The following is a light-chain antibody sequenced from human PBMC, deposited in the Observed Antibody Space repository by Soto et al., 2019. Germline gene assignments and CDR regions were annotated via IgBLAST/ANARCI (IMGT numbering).Light chain of an antibody. Sequence: DVQVTQSPSSLSASVGDRVTITCQASQDISNYLDWYQQKVGKAPKLLIYDASNLETGVPSRFGGSGSGTDFTFTITSLQPEDTATYYCQQYDDLPYTFGQGTKLQIK. CDR1: QDISNY. V-gene: IGKV1-33*01. J-gene: IGKJ2*01. CDR3: QQYDDLPYT. CDR2: DAS.